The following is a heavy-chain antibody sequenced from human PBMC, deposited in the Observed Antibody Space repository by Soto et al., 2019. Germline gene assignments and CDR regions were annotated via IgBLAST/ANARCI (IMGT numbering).Heavy chain of an antibody. J-gene: IGHJ3*01. V-gene: IGHV3-21*06. CDR2: ISSQNRYI. CDR1: GFTLSGYT. D-gene: IGHD6-19*01. CDR3: ARAGIAVAVGAFDL. Sequence: EVQLVESGGGLVKPGGSLRLSCAASGFTLSGYTLNWVRRAPGKGLEWVASISSQNRYIYYTDSVKGRFTVSRDNAQNSLFLQMNTLRAEDTAVYYCARAGIAVAVGAFDLWGQGTMVTVSS.